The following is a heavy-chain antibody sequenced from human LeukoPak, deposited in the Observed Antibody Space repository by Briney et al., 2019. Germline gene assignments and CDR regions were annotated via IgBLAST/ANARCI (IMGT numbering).Heavy chain of an antibody. D-gene: IGHD4-17*01. CDR3: AREATVVTPLSD. J-gene: IGHJ4*02. V-gene: IGHV4-34*01. CDR1: GESFSGYY. Sequence: SETLSLTCAVYGESFSGYYWSWIRQPPGKGLEWIGEINHSGSTNYNPSLKSRVTISVDTSKNQFSLKLSSVTAADTAVYYCAREATVVTPLSDWGQGTLVTVSS. CDR2: INHSGST.